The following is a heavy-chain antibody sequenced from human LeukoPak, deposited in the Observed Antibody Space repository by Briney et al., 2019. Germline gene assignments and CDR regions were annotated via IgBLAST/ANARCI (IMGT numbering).Heavy chain of an antibody. Sequence: GGSLRLSCAASGFTFSSYSMNWVRQAPGKGLEWVSSISSSSSYIYYADSLKGRFTISRDNAKKSLYLEMNNLRAEDTAVYYCATDGAGFDTWGQGVLVTVSS. J-gene: IGHJ5*02. CDR2: ISSSSSYI. CDR3: ATDGAGFDT. D-gene: IGHD4/OR15-4a*01. V-gene: IGHV3-21*04. CDR1: GFTFSSYS.